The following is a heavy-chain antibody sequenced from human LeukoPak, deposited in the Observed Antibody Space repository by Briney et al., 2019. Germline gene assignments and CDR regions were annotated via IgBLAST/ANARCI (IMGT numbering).Heavy chain of an antibody. CDR2: ISGSGGST. J-gene: IGHJ4*02. V-gene: IGHV3-53*05. Sequence: GGSLRLSCAVSGFTVSSNYMSWVRQAPGKELEWVSAISGSGGSTYYADSVKGRFTISRDNSKNTLYLQMNSLRAEDTAVYYCARDSDPNYDFWSGFVDYWGQGTLVTVSS. CDR1: GFTVSSNY. D-gene: IGHD3-3*01. CDR3: ARDSDPNYDFWSGFVDY.